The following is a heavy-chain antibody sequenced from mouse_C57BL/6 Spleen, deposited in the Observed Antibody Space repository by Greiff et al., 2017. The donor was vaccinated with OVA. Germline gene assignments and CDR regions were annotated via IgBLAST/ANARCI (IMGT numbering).Heavy chain of an antibody. J-gene: IGHJ2*01. CDR2: IDPNSGGT. V-gene: IGHV1-72*01. Sequence: QVQLKQPGAELVKPGASVKLSCKASGYTFTSYWMQFVNHKPGRGLYRIGRIDPNSGGTKYNEKFKSKATLTVDKPSSTAYMQLSSLTSEDSAVYYCARTTTGYFDYWGQGTTLTVSS. CDR1: GYTFTSYW. D-gene: IGHD1-1*01. CDR3: ARTTTGYFDY.